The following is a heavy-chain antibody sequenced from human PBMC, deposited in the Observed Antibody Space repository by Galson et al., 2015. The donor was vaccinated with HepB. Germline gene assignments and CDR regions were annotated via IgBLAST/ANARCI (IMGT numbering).Heavy chain of an antibody. Sequence: SLRLSCAASGFTFSSYAMHWVRQAPGKGLEWVAVISYDGSNKYYADSVKGRFTISRDNSKNTLYLQMNSLRAEDTAVYYCARDFLNIVVVPAATPDYWGQGTLVTVSS. V-gene: IGHV3-30-3*01. CDR3: ARDFLNIVVVPAATPDY. D-gene: IGHD2-2*01. J-gene: IGHJ4*02. CDR1: GFTFSSYA. CDR2: ISYDGSNK.